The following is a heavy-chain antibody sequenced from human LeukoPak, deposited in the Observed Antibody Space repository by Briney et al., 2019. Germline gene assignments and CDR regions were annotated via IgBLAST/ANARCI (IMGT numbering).Heavy chain of an antibody. V-gene: IGHV1-2*02. D-gene: IGHD4-17*01. CDR3: ATIGPATVTTGAEYFQH. CDR2: INPNSGGT. CDR1: GYTFTGYY. Sequence: GASVKVSCKASGYTFTGYYMHWARQAPGQGLEWMGWINPNSGGTNYAQKFQGRVTMTEDTSTDTAYMELSSLRSEDTAVYYCATIGPATVTTGAEYFQHWGQGTLVTVSS. J-gene: IGHJ1*01.